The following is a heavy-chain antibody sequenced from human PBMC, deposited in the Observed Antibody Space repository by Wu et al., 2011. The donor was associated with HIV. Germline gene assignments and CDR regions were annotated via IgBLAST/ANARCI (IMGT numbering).Heavy chain of an antibody. CDR1: GYTFTDYY. D-gene: IGHD5-24*01. Sequence: EVQLVQSGAEVKKPGATVKISCKVSGYTFTDYYMHWVQQAPGKGLDWMGLVDPEDGGTIYAERFQGRVTMTADTSTDTAYVELSSLRSDDTAVYYCXTHSNGDGYNYIYWGQGTLVDRLL. V-gene: IGHV1-69-2*01. CDR3: XTHSNGDGYNYIY. J-gene: IGHJ4*02. CDR2: VDPEDGGT.